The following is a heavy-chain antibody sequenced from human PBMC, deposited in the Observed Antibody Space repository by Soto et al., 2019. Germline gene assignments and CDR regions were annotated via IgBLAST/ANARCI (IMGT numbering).Heavy chain of an antibody. CDR3: AKLKGGLGRFYGLDA. CDR2: MTGGGTT. D-gene: IGHD3-3*01. CDR1: GFTFKNYA. J-gene: IGHJ6*02. V-gene: IGHV3-23*01. Sequence: PGGSLRLSCRASGFTFKNYARTWVRKCPGKGLQWVSLMTGGGTTDYADSAKGRFIISRDNSKNTLSLQMHNLRADDTALYYCAKLKGGLGRFYGLDAWGQGTMVTVYS.